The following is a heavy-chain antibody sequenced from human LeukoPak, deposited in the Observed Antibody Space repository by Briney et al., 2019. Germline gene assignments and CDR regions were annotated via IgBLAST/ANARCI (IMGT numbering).Heavy chain of an antibody. CDR3: TTDPLAGHYYYRHDMDV. CDR1: GFTICSNAW. D-gene: IGHD6-19*01. V-gene: IGHV3-15*01. CDR2: IKSKADGGTT. J-gene: IGHJ6*02. Sequence: GGSLRLSCAASGFTICSNAWMSCVRPAPGEGLECVGRIKSKADGGTTDYIGTVNGRFTISRDDSKETLYLHMNSLKTEDTAVYYCTTDPLAGHYYYRHDMDVWGQGTTVTVSS.